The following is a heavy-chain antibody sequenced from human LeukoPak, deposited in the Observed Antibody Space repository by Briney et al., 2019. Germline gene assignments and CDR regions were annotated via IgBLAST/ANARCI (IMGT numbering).Heavy chain of an antibody. J-gene: IGHJ4*02. Sequence: PSETLSLTCGVYGGSFSGFYWIWIRQPPGKGLEWIGEVNHSGSTNYNPSLKSRGTISVDTSKNQFSLRLSSVTAADTAVYYCARGIKWPLDSWGQGTLVTVSS. CDR3: ARGIKWPLDS. CDR2: VNHSGST. CDR1: GGSFSGFY. D-gene: IGHD5-12*01. V-gene: IGHV4-34*01.